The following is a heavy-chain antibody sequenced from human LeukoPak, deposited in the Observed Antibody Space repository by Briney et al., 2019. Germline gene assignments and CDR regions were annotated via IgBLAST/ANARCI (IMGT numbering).Heavy chain of an antibody. Sequence: GGSLRLSCTASGYTFSNYDISWLRQARGKGLEWVSHISSSENTIYYTDSVKGRFTISKDKAKNSPYLQMNRLRGEGTAVYYCARAANWKDAVDGMDVWGKGTRVSVS. CDR1: GYTFSNYD. J-gene: IGHJ6*04. D-gene: IGHD1-1*01. V-gene: IGHV3-48*03. CDR2: ISSSENTI. CDR3: ARAANWKDAVDGMDV.